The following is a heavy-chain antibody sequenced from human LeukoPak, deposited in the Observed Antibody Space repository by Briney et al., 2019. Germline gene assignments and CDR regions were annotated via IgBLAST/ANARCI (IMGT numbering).Heavy chain of an antibody. J-gene: IGHJ5*02. CDR1: GGSLSSYY. CDR2: IYYSGCT. D-gene: IGHD5-24*01. V-gene: IGHV4-59*08. CDR3: ARRVGFHRDGYNLGSWFDR. Sequence: SDTLSLTCTVSGGSLSSYYWSWIRQPPGGGLEWIGYIYYSGCTNHNPSLKSRVTISVDTSKNQFSLKLSSVTAADTAVYYCARRVGFHRDGYNLGSWFDRWGQGTLVTVSS.